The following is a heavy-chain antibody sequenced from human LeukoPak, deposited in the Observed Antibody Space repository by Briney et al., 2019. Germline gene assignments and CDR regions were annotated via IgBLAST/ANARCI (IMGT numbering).Heavy chain of an antibody. CDR2: INAGNGNT. CDR3: ARGRLTTAYYYYYMDV. CDR1: GYTFTHYA. D-gene: IGHD4-11*01. J-gene: IGHJ6*03. Sequence: ASVKVSCKASGYTFTHYAVHWVRQAPGQRPEWMGWINAGNGNTKYSQEFQGRVTITRDTSASIAYMEVSSLRSEDMAVYYCARGRLTTAYYYYYMDVWGQGTTVTVSS. V-gene: IGHV1-3*03.